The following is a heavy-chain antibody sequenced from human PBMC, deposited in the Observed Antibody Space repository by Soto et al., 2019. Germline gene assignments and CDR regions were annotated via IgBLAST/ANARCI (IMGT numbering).Heavy chain of an antibody. D-gene: IGHD2-8*01. CDR2: IYYSGST. J-gene: IGHJ4*02. CDR1: CGSISSYY. V-gene: IGHV4-59*08. Sequence: SETLSLTWPVSCGSISSYYWSWIRQPPGKGLEWIGYIYYSGSTNYNPSLKSRVTISVDTSKNQFSLKLSSVTAADTAVYYCARHIRLMGFDYWGQGTLVTVSS. CDR3: ARHIRLMGFDY.